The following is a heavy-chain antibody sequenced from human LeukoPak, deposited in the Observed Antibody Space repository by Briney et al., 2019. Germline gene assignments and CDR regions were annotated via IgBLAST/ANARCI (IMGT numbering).Heavy chain of an antibody. Sequence: SQILSLTRGISGDSVSSNRAGWNWPRQSPSGGLEWLARTYYRSKWYNDYAVSVRSRITINADTSKNQFSLQLKSVTPDDTAVYYCTSEDSSAWGYFDAWGQGTLVTVAS. V-gene: IGHV6-1*01. CDR3: TSEDSSAWGYFDA. CDR1: GDSVSSNRAG. D-gene: IGHD6-19*01. CDR2: TYYRSKWYN. J-gene: IGHJ5*02.